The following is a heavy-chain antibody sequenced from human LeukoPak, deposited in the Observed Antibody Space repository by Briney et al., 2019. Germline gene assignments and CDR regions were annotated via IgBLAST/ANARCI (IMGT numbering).Heavy chain of an antibody. V-gene: IGHV1-8*01. J-gene: IGHJ4*02. CDR2: INPNSGNT. CDR1: GYTFTSYD. Sequence: ASVKVSCKASGYTFTSYDINWVRQATGQGLEWMGWINPNSGNTGYAQKFQGRVTMTRNTSISTAYMELSSLRSEDTAVYYCARAVSIAARRGGGYWGQGTLVTVSS. CDR3: ARAVSIAARRGGGY. D-gene: IGHD6-6*01.